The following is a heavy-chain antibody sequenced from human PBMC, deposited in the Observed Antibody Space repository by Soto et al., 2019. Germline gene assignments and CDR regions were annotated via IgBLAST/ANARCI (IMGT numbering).Heavy chain of an antibody. CDR3: ARDRSTIYAFDI. Sequence: EVQLVESGGGLVQPGGSLRLSCAASGFTVSSNYMSWVRQAPGKGLEWVSVIYSGGSTYYADSVKGRFTISRDNSKNTLYLQMDSLRAEDTAVYYCARDRSTIYAFDIWGQGTMVTVSS. V-gene: IGHV3-66*01. CDR1: GFTVSSNY. CDR2: IYSGGST. D-gene: IGHD3-3*01. J-gene: IGHJ3*02.